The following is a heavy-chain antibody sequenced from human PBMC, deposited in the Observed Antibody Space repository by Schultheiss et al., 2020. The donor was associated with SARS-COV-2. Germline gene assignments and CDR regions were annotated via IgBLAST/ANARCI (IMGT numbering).Heavy chain of an antibody. J-gene: IGHJ4*02. Sequence: ASVKVSCKASGYTFTSYGISWVRQAPGQGLEWMGGIIPIFGTANYAQKFQGRVTMTRNTSISTAYMELRSLRSEDTAVYYCARQLGGWSWVDYWGQGTLVTVSS. V-gene: IGHV1-8*02. CDR1: GYTFTSYG. D-gene: IGHD6-19*01. CDR3: ARQLGGWSWVDY. CDR2: IIPIFGTA.